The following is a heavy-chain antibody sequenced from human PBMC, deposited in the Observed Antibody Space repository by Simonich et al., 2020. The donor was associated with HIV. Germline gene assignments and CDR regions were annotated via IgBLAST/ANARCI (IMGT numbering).Heavy chain of an antibody. CDR1: GGSFSGYY. CDR2: INHSGST. Sequence: QVQLQQWGAGLLKPSETLSLTCAVYGGSFSGYYWSWGRQPPGKGLERIGEINHSGSTNYNPSLKSRVTISVDTSKNQFSLKLSSVTAADTAVYYCARGFYQRLYYFDYWGQGTLVTVSS. D-gene: IGHD2-2*01. CDR3: ARGFYQRLYYFDY. J-gene: IGHJ4*02. V-gene: IGHV4-34*01.